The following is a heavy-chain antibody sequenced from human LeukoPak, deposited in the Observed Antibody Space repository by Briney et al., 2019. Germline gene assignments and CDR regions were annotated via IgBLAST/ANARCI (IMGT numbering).Heavy chain of an antibody. CDR2: IKHDGSVQ. J-gene: IGHJ4*02. CDR1: GFTFSSYW. CDR3: SRGFFSH. V-gene: IGHV3-7*03. Sequence: PGGSLRLSCAASGFTFSSYWMNWIRQAPGRGLEWVANIKHDGSVQYYVDSVKGRFTISRDNAKNSLYLQMNSLGAVDAAVYYCSRGFFSHWGQGTLVTVSS. D-gene: IGHD3-3*01.